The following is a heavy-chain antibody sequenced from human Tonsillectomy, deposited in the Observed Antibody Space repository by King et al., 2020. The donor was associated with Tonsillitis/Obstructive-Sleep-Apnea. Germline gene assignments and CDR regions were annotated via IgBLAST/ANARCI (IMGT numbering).Heavy chain of an antibody. Sequence: VQLVESGGGVVQPGRSLRLSCAASGFTFSSYAMHWVRQAPGKGLEWVAVISYDGSNKYYADSVKGRFTISRDNSKNTLYLQMNSLRAEDTAVYYCERDGSSGWYGGLDYWGQGTLVTVSS. CDR3: ERDGSSGWYGGLDY. CDR1: GFTFSSYA. J-gene: IGHJ4*02. D-gene: IGHD6-19*01. V-gene: IGHV3-30*04. CDR2: ISYDGSNK.